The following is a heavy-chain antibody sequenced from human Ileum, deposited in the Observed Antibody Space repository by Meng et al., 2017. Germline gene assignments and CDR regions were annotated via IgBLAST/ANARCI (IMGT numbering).Heavy chain of an antibody. CDR3: ARDHWGSLDY. J-gene: IGHJ4*02. CDR1: GGSVSTSDYQ. Sequence: VRIRGPGPALARPSETLSLICTVSGGSVSTSDYQWGWIRQPPGKGLEWIGYAGTNYNPSLKSRVTISVDTSKRQFSLKLTSVTAADTAVYYCARDHWGSLDYWGQGILVTVSS. D-gene: IGHD7-27*01. V-gene: IGHV4-61*08. CDR2: AGT.